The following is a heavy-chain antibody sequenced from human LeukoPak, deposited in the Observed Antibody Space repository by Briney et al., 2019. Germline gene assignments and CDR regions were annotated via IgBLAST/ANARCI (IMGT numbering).Heavy chain of an antibody. Sequence: PGGSLRLSCAASGFTFDDYAMHWVRQAPGKGLEWVSGISWNSGSIGYADSVKGRFTISRDNAKNSLYLQMNSLRAEDTAVYYCALFLNGRSGWRFDYWGQGTLVTVSS. CDR2: ISWNSGSI. D-gene: IGHD6-19*01. CDR1: GFTFDDYA. CDR3: ALFLNGRSGWRFDY. J-gene: IGHJ4*02. V-gene: IGHV3-9*01.